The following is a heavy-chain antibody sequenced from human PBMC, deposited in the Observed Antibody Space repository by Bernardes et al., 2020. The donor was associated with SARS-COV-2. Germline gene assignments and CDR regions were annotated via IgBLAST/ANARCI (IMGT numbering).Heavy chain of an antibody. D-gene: IGHD3-3*01. CDR1: GFTFRSYA. V-gene: IGHV3-30*04. J-gene: IGHJ4*01. Sequence: VGSLRLSCAASGFTFRSYAMHWVRQAPGKGLEWVAVISYDGSNKYYADSVKGRFTISRDNSKNTLYLQMNSLRAEDTAVYYCARGTTGGRRFLESVSFGYWGQGTLVTVSS. CDR3: ARGTTGGRRFLESVSFGY. CDR2: ISYDGSNK.